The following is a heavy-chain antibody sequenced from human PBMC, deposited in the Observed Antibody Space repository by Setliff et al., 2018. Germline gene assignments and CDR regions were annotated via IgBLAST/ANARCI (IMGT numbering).Heavy chain of an antibody. J-gene: IGHJ3*02. Sequence: KAGGSLRLSCAASGFTFSNAWMSWVRQAPGKGLEWVGRIKSKTDGGTTDYAAPVKGRFTISRDNSKNTLYLQMNSLRAEDTAVYYCARDATSGSYRGAFDIWGQGTMVTVSS. V-gene: IGHV3-15*01. CDR3: ARDATSGSYRGAFDI. CDR1: GFTFSNAW. CDR2: IKSKTDGGTT. D-gene: IGHD1-26*01.